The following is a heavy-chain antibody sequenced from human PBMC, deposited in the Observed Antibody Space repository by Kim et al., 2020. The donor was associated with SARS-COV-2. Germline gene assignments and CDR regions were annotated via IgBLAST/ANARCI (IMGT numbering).Heavy chain of an antibody. CDR2: ISYDGSNK. V-gene: IGHV3-30*18. D-gene: IGHD4-4*01. CDR1: GFTFSSYG. CDR3: AKDQRNDYSNYPSDY. Sequence: GGSLRLSCAASGFTFSSYGMHWVRQAPGKGLEWVAVISYDGSNKYYADSVKGRFTISRDNSKNTLYLQMNSLRAEDTAVYYCAKDQRNDYSNYPSDYWGQGTLVTVSS. J-gene: IGHJ4*02.